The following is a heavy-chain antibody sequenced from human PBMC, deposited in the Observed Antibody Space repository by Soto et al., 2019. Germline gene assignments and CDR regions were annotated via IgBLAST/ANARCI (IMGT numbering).Heavy chain of an antibody. CDR2: IIPIFGTA. CDR3: ARVNSITMVRGVISWFDP. CDR1: GGTFSSYA. V-gene: IGHV1-69*01. Sequence: QVQLVQSGAEVKKPGSSVKVSCMASGGTFSSYAISWVRQAPGQGLEWMGGIIPIFGTANYAQKFQGRVTITADESTSTAYMELSSLRSEDTAVYYCARVNSITMVRGVISWFDPWGQGTLVTVSS. D-gene: IGHD3-10*01. J-gene: IGHJ5*02.